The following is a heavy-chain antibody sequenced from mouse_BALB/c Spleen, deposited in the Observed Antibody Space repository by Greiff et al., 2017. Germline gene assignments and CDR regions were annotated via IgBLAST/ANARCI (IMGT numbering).Heavy chain of an antibody. Sequence: DVKLVESGPGLVKPSQSLSLTCTVTGYSITSDYAWNWIRQFPGNKLEWMGYISYSGSTSYNPSLKSRISITRDTSKNQFFLQLNSVTTEDTATYYCARRVTLDYWGQGTTLTVSS. CDR1: GYSITSDYA. CDR2: ISYSGST. V-gene: IGHV3-2*02. J-gene: IGHJ2*01. CDR3: ARRVTLDY. D-gene: IGHD2-1*01.